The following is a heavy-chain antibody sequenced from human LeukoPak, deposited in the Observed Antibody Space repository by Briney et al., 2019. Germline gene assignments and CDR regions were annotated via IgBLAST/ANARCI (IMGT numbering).Heavy chain of an antibody. CDR1: GFTVSGTH. Sequence: GGSLRLSCAASGFTVSGTHMSWVRQAPGKGLEGVSAIYTGGTTYYSDSVEGRFTISRDKSKNTLYLQMDSLRVEDTAVYYCARDQATSGGGLDSWGQGTLVTVSS. J-gene: IGHJ4*02. V-gene: IGHV3-53*01. CDR2: IYTGGTT. CDR3: ARDQATSGGGLDS. D-gene: IGHD3-16*01.